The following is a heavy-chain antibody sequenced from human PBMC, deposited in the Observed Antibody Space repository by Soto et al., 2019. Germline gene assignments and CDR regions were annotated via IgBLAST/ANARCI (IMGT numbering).Heavy chain of an antibody. Sequence: QVQLQQSGPGLLKPSQILSLTCTVSGDSIGGVGYWSWIRQFPGRGLAWIGCISSSGSTYYNPTLNNPISLSLDTSQNQFSLKLLSVTAADTAIYYCARSGVTGIVIPSHWFAPWGQGTLVTVSS. CDR1: GDSIGGVGY. J-gene: IGHJ5*02. D-gene: IGHD2-21*02. V-gene: IGHV4-31*01. CDR2: ISSSGST. CDR3: ARSGVTGIVIPSHWFAP.